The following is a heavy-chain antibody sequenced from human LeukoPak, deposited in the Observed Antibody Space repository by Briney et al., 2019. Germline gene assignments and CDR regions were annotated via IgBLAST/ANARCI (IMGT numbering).Heavy chain of an antibody. CDR2: ISYTGST. CDR1: GGSISPYF. J-gene: IGHJ5*02. Sequence: SETLSLTCTVSGGSISPYFWIWMRQTPGKGLDWIGYISYTGSTNYNPALKSRVTISVDTSKNQFSLQLTSVTAADTAVYYCARDDYRGVTNFDPWGQGTLVTVSS. D-gene: IGHD3-10*01. V-gene: IGHV4-59*01. CDR3: ARDDYRGVTNFDP.